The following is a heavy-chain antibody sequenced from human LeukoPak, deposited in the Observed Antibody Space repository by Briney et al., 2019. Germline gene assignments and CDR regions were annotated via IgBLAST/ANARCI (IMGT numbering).Heavy chain of an antibody. CDR3: AELGITIIGGV. CDR2: IKSKTDGGTT. V-gene: IGHV3-15*01. CDR1: GFTFSNAW. Sequence: PGGSLRLSCAASGFTFSNAWMSWVRQAPGRGLEWVGRIKSKTDGGTTDYAAPVKGRFTISRDDSKNTLYLQMNSLRAEDTAVYYCAELGITIIGGVWGKGTTVTISS. D-gene: IGHD3-10*02. J-gene: IGHJ6*04.